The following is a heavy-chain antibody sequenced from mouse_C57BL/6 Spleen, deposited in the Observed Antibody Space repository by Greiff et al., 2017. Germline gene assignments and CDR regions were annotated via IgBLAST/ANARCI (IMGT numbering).Heavy chain of an antibody. CDR3: ARCPSDYYGSSYGAMDY. D-gene: IGHD1-1*01. V-gene: IGHV1-81*01. CDR2: IYPRSGNT. J-gene: IGHJ4*01. Sequence: QVQLQQSGAELARPGASVKLSCKASGYTFTSYGISWVKQRTGQGLEWIGEIYPRSGNTYYNEKFKGKATLTADKSSSTAYMELRSLTSEDSAVXFCARCPSDYYGSSYGAMDYWGQGTSVTVSS. CDR1: GYTFTSYG.